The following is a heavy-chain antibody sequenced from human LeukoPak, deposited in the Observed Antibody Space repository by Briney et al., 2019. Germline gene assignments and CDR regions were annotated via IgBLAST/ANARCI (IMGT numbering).Heavy chain of an antibody. J-gene: IGHJ4*02. CDR1: GGSFSGNC. V-gene: IGHV4-34*01. CDR3: ARGYNRGSYYNY. Sequence: ASETLSLTCVVYGGSFSGNCWSWIRQPPGKGLEWVGEINNSGSTNYNPSLKSRVTISLDTSKNQFSLKLSSVTAADTAVYYCARGYNRGSYYNYWGQGALVTVSS. D-gene: IGHD3-16*01. CDR2: INNSGST.